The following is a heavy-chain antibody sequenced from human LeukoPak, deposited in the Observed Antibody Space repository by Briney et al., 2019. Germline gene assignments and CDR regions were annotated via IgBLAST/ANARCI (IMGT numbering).Heavy chain of an antibody. Sequence: ASVKVSCKASGYIFTSNGISWVRQAPGQGLEWMGWISAYNGNTKYAQKFQGRVTITTDTSTSTAYMELRSLRSDDTAVYYCARDAWHHDSSGQDASDIWGQGTMVTVSS. J-gene: IGHJ3*02. CDR2: ISAYNGNT. CDR1: GYIFTSNG. V-gene: IGHV1-18*01. CDR3: ARDAWHHDSSGQDASDI. D-gene: IGHD3-22*01.